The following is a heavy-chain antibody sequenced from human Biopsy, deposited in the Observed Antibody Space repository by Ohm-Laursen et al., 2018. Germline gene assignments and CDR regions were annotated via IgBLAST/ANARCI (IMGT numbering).Heavy chain of an antibody. CDR3: ATKLTGYFHH. CDR2: NIPILGTG. J-gene: IGHJ1*01. D-gene: IGHD3-9*01. CDR1: GGTFINYG. V-gene: IGHV1-69*06. Sequence: SVKVSCKAPGGTFINYGVNWVRQAPGQGLEWLGGNIPILGTGNYAQKFQDRVTVAADTSTSTATMELRGLRSDDTAVYYCATKLTGYFHHWGQGTLVSVSS.